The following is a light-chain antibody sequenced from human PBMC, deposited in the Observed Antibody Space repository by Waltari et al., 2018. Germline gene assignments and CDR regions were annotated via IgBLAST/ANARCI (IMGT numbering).Light chain of an antibody. CDR1: QSIRSY. V-gene: IGKV1-39*01. CDR2: AAS. CDR3: QQSDSTPWT. Sequence: DIQMTQSPSSLSASVGDRITITCRASQSIRSYLNWYQQKPGKAPKLLIYAASNLQSGVPSRFSGSGSGTDFTLTISSLQPEDFATYYCQQSDSTPWTFDQGP. J-gene: IGKJ1*01.